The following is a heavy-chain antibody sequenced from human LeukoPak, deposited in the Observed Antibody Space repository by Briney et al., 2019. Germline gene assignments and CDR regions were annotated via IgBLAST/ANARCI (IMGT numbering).Heavy chain of an antibody. V-gene: IGHV4-4*07. J-gene: IGHJ4*02. Sequence: SETLSLTCTVSGGSISSYYWRWIRQPAGKGLEWIGRIYTSGSTNYNPPLKSRVTLSVDTSKNQFSLKLSSVTAADTAVYYCARGRITMVRGVIWFDYWGQGTLVTVSS. CDR2: IYTSGST. CDR1: GGSISSYY. CDR3: ARGRITMVRGVIWFDY. D-gene: IGHD3-10*01.